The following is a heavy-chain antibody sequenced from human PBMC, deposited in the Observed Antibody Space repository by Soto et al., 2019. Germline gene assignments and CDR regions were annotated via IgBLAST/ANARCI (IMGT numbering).Heavy chain of an antibody. J-gene: IGHJ5*02. V-gene: IGHV4-34*01. CDR1: GGSFSGYY. CDR3: SRGAPQRGDVRPAFRRESWFDP. D-gene: IGHD2-21*02. Sequence: QVQLQQWGAGLLKPSETLSLTCAVYGGSFSGYYWSWIRQPPGKGLEWIGEINHSGSTNYNPSLKSRDTISVDTSKNQFALKLSSVSAADTDVYYCSRGAPQRGDVRPAFRRESWFDPWGQGTLVTVSS. CDR2: INHSGST.